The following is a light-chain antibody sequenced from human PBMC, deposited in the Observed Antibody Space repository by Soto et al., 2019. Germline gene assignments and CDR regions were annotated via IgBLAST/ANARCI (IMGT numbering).Light chain of an antibody. V-gene: IGLV1-44*01. Sequence: QSVLTQPPSASGTPGQRVTISCSGSSSNIGSHTVNWYQQLPGTAPRLLIYNTYYRPSGVPDRFSGSKSGTSASLAISGLQSEDDADYYCAAWDDSLNGVVFGGGTQLTVL. CDR1: SSNIGSHT. CDR2: NTY. J-gene: IGLJ2*01. CDR3: AAWDDSLNGVV.